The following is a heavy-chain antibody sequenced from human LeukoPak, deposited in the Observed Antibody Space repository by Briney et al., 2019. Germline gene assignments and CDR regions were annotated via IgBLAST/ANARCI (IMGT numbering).Heavy chain of an antibody. J-gene: IGHJ3*02. D-gene: IGHD2-15*01. CDR1: GFIFSSHW. Sequence: PGGSLRLSCAADGFIFSSHWMHWVRQAPGKGLVWVSRINSDGSSITYADSVKGRFTISRDNAKNTLYLQMNSLRAEDTAVYYCARRIPDGFDIWGQGTMVTVSS. CDR2: INSDGSSI. V-gene: IGHV3-74*01. CDR3: ARRIPDGFDI.